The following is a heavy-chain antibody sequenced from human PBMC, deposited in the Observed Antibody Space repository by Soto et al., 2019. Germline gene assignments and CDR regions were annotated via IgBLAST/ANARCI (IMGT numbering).Heavy chain of an antibody. J-gene: IGHJ6*02. CDR3: AKDLSSSGYLGDYYYYGMDV. Sequence: PGGSLRLSCAASGFTFSTSWMTWVRQAPGKGLEWVAVISYDGSNKYYADSVKGRFTISRDNSKNTLYLQMNSLRAEDTAVYYCAKDLSSSGYLGDYYYYGMDVWGQGTTVTVSS. V-gene: IGHV3-30*18. CDR2: ISYDGSNK. CDR1: GFTFSTSW. D-gene: IGHD3-22*01.